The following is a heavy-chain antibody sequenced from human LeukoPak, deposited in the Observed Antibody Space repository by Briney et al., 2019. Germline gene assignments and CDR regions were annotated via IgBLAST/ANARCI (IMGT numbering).Heavy chain of an antibody. CDR1: GGSFSTFD. CDR2: IKPMSGTT. D-gene: IGHD2-15*01. CDR3: VRSIVVVVSNPNYWYFDL. Sequence: SVKVSCKDSGGSFSTFDINWLRQAPGQGLEWMGRIKPMSGTTNYAHKLQDRVTITADTSTGTAYLDLSSLRSEDTAVYYCVRSIVVVVSNPNYWYFDLWGRGTPVIVSS. V-gene: IGHV1-69*06. J-gene: IGHJ2*01.